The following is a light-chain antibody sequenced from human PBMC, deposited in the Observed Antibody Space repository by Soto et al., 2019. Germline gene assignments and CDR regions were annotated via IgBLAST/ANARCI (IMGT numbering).Light chain of an antibody. CDR2: EVS. CDR3: TSYISSSVLVV. V-gene: IGLV2-14*01. Sequence: QSALTQPRSVSGSPGQSVTISCTGTSSDVGSYNYVSWYQHHPGKAPKVIIYEVSNRPSGVSNRFSGSKSGNTASLTISGLQAEDEADYYCTSYISSSVLVVFGGGTKLTVL. J-gene: IGLJ2*01. CDR1: SSDVGSYNY.